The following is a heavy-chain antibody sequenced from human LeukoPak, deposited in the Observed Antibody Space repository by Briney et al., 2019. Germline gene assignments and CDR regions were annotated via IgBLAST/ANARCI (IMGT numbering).Heavy chain of an antibody. V-gene: IGHV3-23*01. CDR1: GFIFSSYA. CDR2: ISGSDRT. CDR3: ARALSTAARTTQFDY. J-gene: IGHJ4*02. D-gene: IGHD6-6*01. Sequence: GGSLRLSCAVSGFIFSSYAMSWVRQAPGKGLEWVSGISGSDRTDYADSVKGRFTISRDNSKNTLCLQMNSLRAEDTAVYYCARALSTAARTTQFDYWGQGTLVTVSS.